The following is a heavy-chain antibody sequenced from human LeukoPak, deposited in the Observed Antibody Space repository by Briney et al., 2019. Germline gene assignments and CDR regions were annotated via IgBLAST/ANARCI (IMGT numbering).Heavy chain of an antibody. V-gene: IGHV3-9*01. D-gene: IGHD3-10*01. CDR3: AKGSIMVRGVIDY. CDR2: ISWNSGSI. J-gene: IGHJ4*02. CDR1: GFTFDDYA. Sequence: GGSLRLSCAASGFTFDDYAKHWVRQAPGKGLEWVSGISWNSGSIGYADSVKGRFTISRDNAKNSLYLQMNSLRAEDTALYYCAKGSIMVRGVIDYWGQGTLVTVSS.